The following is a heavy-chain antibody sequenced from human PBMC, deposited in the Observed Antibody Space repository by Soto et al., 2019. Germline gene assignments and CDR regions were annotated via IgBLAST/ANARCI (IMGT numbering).Heavy chain of an antibody. J-gene: IGHJ5*02. CDR1: GDSISSYY. CDR2: IYYSGST. D-gene: IGHD3-16*02. CDR3: AFLSWNDSGSAAIFIVP. V-gene: IGHV4-59*01. Sequence: PSETLSLACTVYGDSISSYYRSWIRHPPGKRLEWIGYIYYSGSTNYNPSLKSRVTISVDTSKNQFSLKLSSVTAADTAVFYFAFLSWNDSGSAAIFIVPWGE.